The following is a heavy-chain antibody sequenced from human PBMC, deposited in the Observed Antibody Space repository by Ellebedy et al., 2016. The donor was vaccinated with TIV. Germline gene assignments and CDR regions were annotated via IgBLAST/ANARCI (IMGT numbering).Heavy chain of an antibody. CDR1: GFTFRNYG. J-gene: IGHJ4*02. CDR3: AREAIGSFYFWSF. V-gene: IGHV3-30*03. CDR2: ISSDGKTQ. Sequence: GESLKISCAASGFTFRNYGMHWVRQAPGKGLEWVALISSDGKTQDYVDSVKGRFTMSRDDSKSTVYLQMNSLRPEDTAVYYCAREAIGSFYFWSFWGQGALVTVSS. D-gene: IGHD3-3*01.